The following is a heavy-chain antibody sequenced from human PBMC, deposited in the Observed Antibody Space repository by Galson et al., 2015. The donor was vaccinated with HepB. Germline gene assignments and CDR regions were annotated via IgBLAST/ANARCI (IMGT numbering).Heavy chain of an antibody. CDR1: GFTFSSYA. CDR3: ARGKSDFRSGYSYYYGMDV. Sequence: SLRLSCAASGFTFSSYAMHWVRQAPGKGLEWVAVISYDGSNKYYADSVKGRFTISRDNSKNTLYLQMNSLRAEDTAVYYCARGKSDFRSGYSYYYGMDVWGQGTTVTVSS. D-gene: IGHD3-3*01. J-gene: IGHJ6*02. CDR2: ISYDGSNK. V-gene: IGHV3-30-3*01.